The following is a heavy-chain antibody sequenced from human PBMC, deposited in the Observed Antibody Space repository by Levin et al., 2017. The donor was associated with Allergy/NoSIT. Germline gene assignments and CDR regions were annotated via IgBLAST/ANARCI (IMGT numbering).Heavy chain of an antibody. CDR2: ISYDGSNK. V-gene: IGHV3-30*04. J-gene: IGHJ6*02. CDR1: GFTFSSYA. CDR3: ARDVEYQLLYGGWYYYYGMDV. Sequence: PGESLKISCAASGFTFSSYAMHWVRQAPGKGLEWVAVISYDGSNKYYADSVKGRFTISRDNSKNTLYLQMNSLRAEDTAVYYCARDVEYQLLYGGWYYYYGMDVWGQGTTVTVSS. D-gene: IGHD2-2*02.